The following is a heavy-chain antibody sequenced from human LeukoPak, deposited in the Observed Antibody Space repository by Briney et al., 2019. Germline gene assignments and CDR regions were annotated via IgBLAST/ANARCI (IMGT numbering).Heavy chain of an antibody. D-gene: IGHD3-22*01. J-gene: IGHJ3*02. CDR1: GGSISSSSYY. CDR3: AGEDYFDTSGYASWRFDI. V-gene: IGHV4-61*02. CDR2: IYTSGST. Sequence: SETLSLTCTVSGGSISSSSYYWGWIRQPAGKGLEWIGRIYTSGSTYYNPSLKSRVTISVDTSKNQFSLKLSSVTTADTAVYYCAGEDYFDTSGYASWRFDIWGQGTMVTVSS.